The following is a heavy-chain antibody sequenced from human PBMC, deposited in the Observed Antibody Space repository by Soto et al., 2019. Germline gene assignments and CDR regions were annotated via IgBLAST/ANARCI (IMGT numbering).Heavy chain of an antibody. Sequence: GASVKVSCKASGFSFMSYYIHWVRQAPGQGLEWMGIINPSSGSTSYAQRFQGRVTMTRDTSTSTVYMELSSLRSEDTAVYYCARSGXDIVVVPAALVRGYFDNWGQGTLVTVSS. J-gene: IGHJ4*02. CDR2: INPSSGST. D-gene: IGHD2-2*01. V-gene: IGHV1-46*01. CDR3: ARSGXDIVVVPAALVRGYFDN. CDR1: GFSFMSYY.